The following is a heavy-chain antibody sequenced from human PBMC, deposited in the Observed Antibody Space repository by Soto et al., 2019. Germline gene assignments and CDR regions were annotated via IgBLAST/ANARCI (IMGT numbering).Heavy chain of an antibody. D-gene: IGHD1-20*01. V-gene: IGHV3-13*01. CDR1: GFTFSSYD. J-gene: IGHJ4*02. Sequence: GGSLRLSCAASGFTFSSYDMHWVRQATGKGLEWVSAIGTAGDTYYPGSVKGRFTISRENAKNSLYLQMNSLRAGDTAVYYCARYGITGTGFDYWGQGTLVTVSS. CDR2: IGTAGDT. CDR3: ARYGITGTGFDY.